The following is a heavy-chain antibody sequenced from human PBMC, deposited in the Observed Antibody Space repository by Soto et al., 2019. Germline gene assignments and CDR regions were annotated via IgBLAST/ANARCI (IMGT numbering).Heavy chain of an antibody. V-gene: IGHV1-69*13. CDR2: IIPIFGTA. Sequence: SVKVSCKASGGTFSSYAISWVRQAPGQGLEWMGGIIPIFGTANYAQKFQGRVTITVDESTSTAYMELSSLRSEDTAVYYCARDRQKYSSSDDYFDYWGQGTLVTVSS. J-gene: IGHJ4*02. CDR3: ARDRQKYSSSDDYFDY. D-gene: IGHD6-6*01. CDR1: GGTFSSYA.